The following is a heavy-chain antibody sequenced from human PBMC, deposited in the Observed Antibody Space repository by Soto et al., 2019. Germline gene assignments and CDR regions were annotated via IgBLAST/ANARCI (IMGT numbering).Heavy chain of an antibody. CDR1: GYNFGSYW. CDR2: ISPGDSDA. J-gene: IGHJ5*02. Sequence: EVQLVQSGAELKQPGESLKISCKGSGYNFGSYWIVWVRQMSGKGLQRIGIISPGDSDARYSPSFQGQVTISAVKSISTDYLKWSRLKASDTAMYYCARRGYNYADGLQASFRPWGQGTLVTVSS. V-gene: IGHV5-51*01. CDR3: ARRGYNYADGLQASFRP. D-gene: IGHD5-18*01.